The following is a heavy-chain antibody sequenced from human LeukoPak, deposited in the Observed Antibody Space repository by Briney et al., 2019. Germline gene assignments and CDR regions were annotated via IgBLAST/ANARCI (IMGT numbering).Heavy chain of an antibody. V-gene: IGHV1-2*02. J-gene: IGHJ4*02. Sequence: ASVKVSCKASGYTFTGYYMHWVRQAPGQGLEWMGWINPNSGGTNYAQKFQGRVTMTRDTSISTAYMELSRLRSDDTAVYYCARVDYYDSSGYHGENCFDYWGQGTLVTVSS. CDR2: INPNSGGT. CDR1: GYTFTGYY. CDR3: ARVDYYDSSGYHGENCFDY. D-gene: IGHD3-22*01.